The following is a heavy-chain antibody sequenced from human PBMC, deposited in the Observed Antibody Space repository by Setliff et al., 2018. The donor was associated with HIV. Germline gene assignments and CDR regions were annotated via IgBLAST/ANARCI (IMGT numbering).Heavy chain of an antibody. D-gene: IGHD2-21*01. CDR3: ARGDIVVVGLDY. V-gene: IGHV4-31*03. J-gene: IGHJ4*02. Sequence: PSETLSLTCTVSGGSISSGNYYWNWIRQHPGKGLGWIGYIYHSGSRYYNPSLRSRVTISVDTSKNQFSLKLTSVTVADTAVYYCARGDIVVVGLDYWGQGTLVTVSS. CDR2: IYHSGSR. CDR1: GGSISSGNYY.